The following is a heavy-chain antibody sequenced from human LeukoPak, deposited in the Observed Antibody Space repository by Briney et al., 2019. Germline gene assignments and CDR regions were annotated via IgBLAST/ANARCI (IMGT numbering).Heavy chain of an antibody. CDR1: GYSISSSNW. J-gene: IGHJ3*02. D-gene: IGHD1-26*01. V-gene: IGHV4-28*01. Sequence: SDTLSLTCAVSGYSISSSNWWGWTRQPPGKGLEWIGYIYYSGSTYYNPSLKSRVTMSVDTSKNQFSLKLSSVTAVDTAVYYCARNMGPLVSAFDIWGQGTMVTVSS. CDR3: ARNMGPLVSAFDI. CDR2: IYYSGST.